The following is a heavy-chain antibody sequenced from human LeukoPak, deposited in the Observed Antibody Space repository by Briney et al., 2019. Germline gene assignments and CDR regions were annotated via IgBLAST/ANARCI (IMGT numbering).Heavy chain of an antibody. CDR2: ISGSGGST. CDR3: AEDGPSSFYYDSSGYNCFDY. J-gene: IGHJ4*02. CDR1: GFTFSSYA. D-gene: IGHD3-22*01. Sequence: PGGSLRLSCAASGFTFSSYAMSWVRQAPGKGLEWVSAISGSGGSTYYADSVKGRFTISRDNSKNTLYLQMNSLRAEDTAVYYCAEDGPSSFYYDSSGYNCFDYWGQGTLVTVSS. V-gene: IGHV3-23*01.